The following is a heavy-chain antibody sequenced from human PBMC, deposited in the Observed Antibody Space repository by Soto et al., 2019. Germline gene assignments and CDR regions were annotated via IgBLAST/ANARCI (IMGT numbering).Heavy chain of an antibody. D-gene: IGHD5-12*01. CDR3: ARGVVSTGYFDY. V-gene: IGHV3-72*01. J-gene: IGHJ4*02. CDR2: SRDKAHSHTT. CDR1: GFTFSDHY. Sequence: EVQLVESGGGLVQPGGSLRLSCAASGFTFSDHYMDWVRQAPGKGLEWVGRSRDKAHSHTTEYAASMKGRFTISRDDSENSLYLQMNSLKTEDTAVYYCARGVVSTGYFDYWGQGTLVTVSS.